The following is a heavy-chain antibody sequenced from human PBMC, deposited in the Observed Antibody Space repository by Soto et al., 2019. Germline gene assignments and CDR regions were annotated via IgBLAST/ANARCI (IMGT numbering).Heavy chain of an antibody. CDR3: TTDVAEGDDYVWGSYRYRDY. Sequence: EVQLVESGGGLVKPGGSLRLSCAASGFTFGNAWMNWVRQAPGKGLEWVGRIKSKTDGGTTDYAAPVKGRFTISRDDSKNTLYLQMNSLKTEDTAVYYCTTDVAEGDDYVWGSYRYRDYWGQGTLVTVSS. CDR1: GFTFGNAW. J-gene: IGHJ4*02. D-gene: IGHD3-16*02. V-gene: IGHV3-15*07. CDR2: IKSKTDGGTT.